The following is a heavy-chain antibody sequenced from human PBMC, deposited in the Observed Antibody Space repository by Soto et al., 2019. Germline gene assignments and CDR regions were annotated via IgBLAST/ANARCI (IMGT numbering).Heavy chain of an antibody. J-gene: IGHJ4*02. CDR3: ATRPFTISNFDY. V-gene: IGHV4-4*02. CDR1: SGSISSSNW. CDR2: IYHSGST. D-gene: IGHD3-3*01. Sequence: SETLSLTCNVSSGSISSSNWWSWVRQPPGKGLEWIGEIYHSGSTNYNPSLKSRVTISVDKSKNQFSLKLSSVTAADTAVYYCATRPFTISNFDYWGQGTLVTVSS.